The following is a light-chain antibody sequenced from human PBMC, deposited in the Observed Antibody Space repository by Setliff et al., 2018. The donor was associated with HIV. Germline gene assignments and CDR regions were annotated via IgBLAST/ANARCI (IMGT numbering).Light chain of an antibody. Sequence: QSVLTQPASVSGSPGQSITISCTGTSRDVGGYNYVSWYQQHPGKAPKLIIYEVRNRPSGASNRFSGSKSGNTASLTISGLRTEDEADYYCSSYAITNTLPFGTGTKVTVL. CDR3: SSYAITNTLP. V-gene: IGLV2-14*01. CDR2: EVR. CDR1: SRDVGGYNY. J-gene: IGLJ1*01.